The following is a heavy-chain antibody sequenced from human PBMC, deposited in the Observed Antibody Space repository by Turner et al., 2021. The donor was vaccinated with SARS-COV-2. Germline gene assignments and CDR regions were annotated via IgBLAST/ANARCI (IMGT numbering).Heavy chain of an antibody. J-gene: IGHJ6*02. D-gene: IGHD3-22*01. V-gene: IGHV4-39*05. CDR3: AGEEVVFRASHTLYYYGMDV. Sequence: QLQLQESGPGLVKPSETPPLTCTVSGGSIISSSYYWGWIRQPPGKGLEWIGSIYYSGSTYYNPSLKSRVTISVDTFKNQFSLKLSSVTAADTAVYYCAGEEVVFRASHTLYYYGMDVWGQGTTVTVSS. CDR2: IYYSGST. CDR1: GGSIISSSYY.